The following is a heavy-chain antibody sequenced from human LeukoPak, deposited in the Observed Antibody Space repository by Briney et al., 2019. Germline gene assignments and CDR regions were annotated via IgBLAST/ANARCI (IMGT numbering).Heavy chain of an antibody. Sequence: PGGSLRLSCAASGFLVSTNYMSWVRQAPGKGLEWVSVIYSGGAIHYADSVKGRFTISRDNSKNTLYLQMNSLRAEDTAMYFCARGHSSGSPDPFDYWGQGTLVIVSS. J-gene: IGHJ4*02. V-gene: IGHV3-53*01. CDR3: ARGHSSGSPDPFDY. CDR1: GFLVSTNY. CDR2: IYSGGAI. D-gene: IGHD6-19*01.